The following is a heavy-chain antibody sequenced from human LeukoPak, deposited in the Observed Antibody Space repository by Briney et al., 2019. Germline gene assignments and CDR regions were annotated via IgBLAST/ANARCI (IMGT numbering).Heavy chain of an antibody. CDR1: GFTFGSYS. Sequence: GRSLRLSCAASGFTFGSYSMNCVRQAPRKRLEWVSSISSSSSYIYYADSVKDRFTISRDNAKNSLYLQMNSLRAEDTAVYYCARNLVGATYWFDPWGQGTLVTVSS. CDR2: ISSSSSYI. V-gene: IGHV3-21*01. J-gene: IGHJ5*02. CDR3: ARNLVGATYWFDP. D-gene: IGHD1-26*01.